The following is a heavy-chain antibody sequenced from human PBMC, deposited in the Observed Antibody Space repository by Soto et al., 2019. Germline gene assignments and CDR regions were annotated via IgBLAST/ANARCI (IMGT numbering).Heavy chain of an antibody. J-gene: IGHJ6*02. Sequence: QVQLVQSGAEVKKPGSSVKVSCKASGGTFSSYAISWVRQAPGQGLEWMGGIIPIFGTANYAQKFQGRVTITADKSTSTAYMELSSLRSEDTAVYYCARDSRDIVVVVAARHYYYYYCMDVWGQGTTVTVSS. CDR1: GGTFSSYA. D-gene: IGHD2-15*01. CDR3: ARDSRDIVVVVAARHYYYYYCMDV. CDR2: IIPIFGTA. V-gene: IGHV1-69*06.